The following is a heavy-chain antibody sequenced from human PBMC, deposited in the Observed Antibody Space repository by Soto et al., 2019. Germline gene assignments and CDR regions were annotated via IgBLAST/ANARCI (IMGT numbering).Heavy chain of an antibody. Sequence: GGSLRLSCAASGFTFSTYAMNWVLQAPGNGLEWVSAISGSGGSIHYADSVKGRFTISRDNSKNTLYLQMNSLRDQDTAVYHCVKGYWKGDVWGQGTTVTVSS. CDR2: ISGSGGSI. CDR1: GFTFSTYA. CDR3: VKGYWKGDV. J-gene: IGHJ6*01. D-gene: IGHD1-1*01. V-gene: IGHV3-23*01.